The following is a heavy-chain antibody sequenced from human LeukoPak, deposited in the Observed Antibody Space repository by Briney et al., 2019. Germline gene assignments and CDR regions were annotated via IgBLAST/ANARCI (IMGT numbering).Heavy chain of an antibody. CDR2: FDPEDGEI. CDR3: AADRGDYSGSYWTAFDI. D-gene: IGHD1-26*01. CDR1: EYTLTELS. V-gene: IGHV1-24*01. J-gene: IGHJ3*02. Sequence: ASVKVSCKVSEYTLTELSMHWVRQAPGKGLEWLGGFDPEDGEIIYAQKFQGRVTMSDDTSTVTAYMELGSLRSDDTAVYYCAADRGDYSGSYWTAFDIWGQGTMVTVSS.